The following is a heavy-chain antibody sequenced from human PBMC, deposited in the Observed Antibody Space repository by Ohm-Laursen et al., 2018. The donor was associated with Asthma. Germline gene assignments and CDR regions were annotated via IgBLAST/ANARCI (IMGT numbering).Heavy chain of an antibody. D-gene: IGHD1-26*01. V-gene: IGHV3-21*01. Sequence: SLRLSCTAFGYTFSRYSIHWVRQIPGKGLEWVASIRTASSFIYYADSVRGRFTTSRDNARNSVYLQMNSLRAEDTALYYCARIGPEWELPGREYSLHHWGEGTLVTVSS. CDR1: GYTFSRYS. CDR3: ARIGPEWELPGREYSLHH. CDR2: IRTASSFI. J-gene: IGHJ1*01.